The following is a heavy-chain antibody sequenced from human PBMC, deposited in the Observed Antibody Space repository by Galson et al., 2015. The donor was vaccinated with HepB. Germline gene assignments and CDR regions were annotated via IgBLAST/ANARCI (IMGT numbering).Heavy chain of an antibody. J-gene: IGHJ4*02. CDR1: GFTYTYYG. CDR3: ARDRHPRHIDY. V-gene: IGHV3-33*01. CDR2: DGHSGD. D-gene: IGHD6-25*01. Sequence: SLRLSCAASGFTYTYYGFHWVRQAPGKGLEWLAYDGHSGDSYADSVKGRFTTSRDSSKNTLYLQMNSLRVDDTAVYYCARDRHPRHIDYWGQGTLVTVSS.